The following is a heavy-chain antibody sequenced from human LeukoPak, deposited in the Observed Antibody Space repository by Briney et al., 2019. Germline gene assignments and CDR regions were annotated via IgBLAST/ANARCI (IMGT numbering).Heavy chain of an antibody. CDR1: GTSITNYY. D-gene: IGHD3-16*01. CDR2: IYPDGST. Sequence: SETLSLTCTVSGTSITNYYWAWIRHTPGKGLEWIGYIYPDGSTKYNPSLKSRGAISVDTSNNQFSLKVTSMTAADTAVYYCARQDYWGWFAPWGQGTLVIVSS. V-gene: IGHV4-4*09. J-gene: IGHJ5*02. CDR3: ARQDYWGWFAP.